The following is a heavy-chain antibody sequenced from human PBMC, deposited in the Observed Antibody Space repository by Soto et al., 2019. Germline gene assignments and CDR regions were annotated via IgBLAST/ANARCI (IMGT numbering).Heavy chain of an antibody. CDR1: GYTFTSYD. CDR3: ARGPTAHYYYYMDV. V-gene: IGHV1-8*01. CDR2: MNPNSGNT. J-gene: IGHJ6*03. D-gene: IGHD5-18*01. Sequence: ASVKVSCKASGYTFTSYDINWVRQATGQGLEWMGWMNPNSGNTGYAQKFQGRVTMTRNTSISTAYMELSSLRSEDTAVYYCARGPTAHYYYYMDVWGNGTTVTVSS.